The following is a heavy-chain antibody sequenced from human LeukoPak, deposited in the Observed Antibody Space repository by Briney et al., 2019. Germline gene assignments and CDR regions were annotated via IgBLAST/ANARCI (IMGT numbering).Heavy chain of an antibody. Sequence: GRSLRLSCAASGFTFSSYGMHWVRQAPGKGLEWVAVISYDGSNKYYADSVKGRFTISRDNSKYTLYLQMNSLRAEDTAVYYCAKPTRSSRNVDPFFDYWGQGTLVTVSS. D-gene: IGHD2-2*01. CDR2: ISYDGSNK. CDR3: AKPTRSSRNVDPFFDY. V-gene: IGHV3-30*18. CDR1: GFTFSSYG. J-gene: IGHJ4*02.